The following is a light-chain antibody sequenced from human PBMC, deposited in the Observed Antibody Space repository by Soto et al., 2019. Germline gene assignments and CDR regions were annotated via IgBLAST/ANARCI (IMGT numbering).Light chain of an antibody. CDR2: DDN. V-gene: IGLV1-51*01. J-gene: IGLJ3*02. CDR3: GARDSSLKVVV. CDR1: GSNVGNNF. Sequence: QSVLTQPPSVSAAPGQRVTISCSGSGSNVGNNFVAWYHQLPGTAPKLLIYDDNKRPSGIPDRFSASKSGASATLGITGLQTGDEADYYCGARDSSLKVVVLGGGTKVTVL.